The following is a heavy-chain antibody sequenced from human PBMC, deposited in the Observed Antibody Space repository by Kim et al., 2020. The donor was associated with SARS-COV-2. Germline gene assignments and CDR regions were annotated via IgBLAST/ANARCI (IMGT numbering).Heavy chain of an antibody. CDR1: GVSVGSGSYY. V-gene: IGHV4-61*01. J-gene: IGHJ2*01. CDR2: IYYSGST. CDR3: ARDPRLNWGSRWYFDL. Sequence: SVTLSLTCTVSGVSVGSGSYYWSWIRQPPGKGLEWIGYIYYSGSTNYNPSLQSRVTISIDTSKNQFSLKLNSMTAADTAVYYCARDPRLNWGSRWYFDLWGRGTLVTVSS. D-gene: IGHD7-27*01.